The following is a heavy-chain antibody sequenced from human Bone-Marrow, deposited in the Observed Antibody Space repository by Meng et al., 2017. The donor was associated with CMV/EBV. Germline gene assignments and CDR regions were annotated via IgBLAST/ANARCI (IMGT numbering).Heavy chain of an antibody. D-gene: IGHD2-2*02. CDR2: IWYDGSNK. V-gene: IGHV3-30*04. J-gene: IGHJ6*02. Sequence: GGPLRLSCAASGFTFSSYAMHWVRQAPGKGLEWVAVIWYDGSNKYYADSVKGRFTISRDNSKNTLYLQMNSLRAEDTAVYYCARDRCSSTSCYRTVGYYYGMDVWGQGTTVTVSS. CDR1: GFTFSSYA. CDR3: ARDRCSSTSCYRTVGYYYGMDV.